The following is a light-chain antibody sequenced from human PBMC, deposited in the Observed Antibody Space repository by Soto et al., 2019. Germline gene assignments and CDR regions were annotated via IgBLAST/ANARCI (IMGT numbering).Light chain of an antibody. Sequence: DIQMTQSPSSLSASVGDRVSITCRASQYISTYLNWYQQKPGKAPKLLIYAASNLQSGVPSRFSGSGSGTEFTLTISSLQPEDFATYYCQQPCSTVRTVGQGTKVDSK. V-gene: IGKV1-39*01. CDR2: AAS. CDR3: QQPCSTVRT. CDR1: QYISTY. J-gene: IGKJ1*01.